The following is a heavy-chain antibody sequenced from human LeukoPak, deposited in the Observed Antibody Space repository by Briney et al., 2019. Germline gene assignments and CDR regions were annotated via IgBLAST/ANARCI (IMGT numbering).Heavy chain of an antibody. V-gene: IGHV1-18*01. CDR3: ARGAYCGGDCYSMGNAFDI. Sequence: ASVKVSCKASGYTFTSYGISWVRQAPGQGLEWMGWISAYNGNTNYAQKLQGRVTMTTDTSTSTAYMELRSLRSDDTAVYYCARGAYCGGDCYSMGNAFDIWGQGTMVTVSS. CDR2: ISAYNGNT. D-gene: IGHD2-21*02. CDR1: GYTFTSYG. J-gene: IGHJ3*02.